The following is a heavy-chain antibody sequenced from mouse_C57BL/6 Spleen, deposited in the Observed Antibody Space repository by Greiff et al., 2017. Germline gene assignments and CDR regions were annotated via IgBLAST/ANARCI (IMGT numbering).Heavy chain of an antibody. J-gene: IGHJ2*01. V-gene: IGHV1-42*01. Sequence: VQLQQSGPELVKPGASVKISCKASGYSFTGYYMNWVKQSPEKSLEWIGEINPSTGGTTYNQKFKAKATLTVDKSSSTAYMQLKSLTSEDSAVYYCARSYYYGSSYFYFDYWGQGTTLTVSP. CDR3: ARSYYYGSSYFYFDY. CDR1: GYSFTGYY. CDR2: INPSTGGT. D-gene: IGHD1-1*01.